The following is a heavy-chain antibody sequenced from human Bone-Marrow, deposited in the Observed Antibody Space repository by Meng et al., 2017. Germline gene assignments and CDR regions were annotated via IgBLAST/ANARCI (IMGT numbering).Heavy chain of an antibody. Sequence: GGSLRLSCAASGFTFSNYAMNWVRQAPGKGLEWVSGTSDGGAGIYYADSVKGRFTISRDTSKNTLYLQMNSLRAEDTAVYYCAKETYYYDSSGYYWGLFDYWGHGTRVT. CDR2: TSDGGAGI. CDR1: GFTFSNYA. J-gene: IGHJ4*01. CDR3: AKETYYYDSSGYYWGLFDY. D-gene: IGHD3-22*01. V-gene: IGHV3-23*01.